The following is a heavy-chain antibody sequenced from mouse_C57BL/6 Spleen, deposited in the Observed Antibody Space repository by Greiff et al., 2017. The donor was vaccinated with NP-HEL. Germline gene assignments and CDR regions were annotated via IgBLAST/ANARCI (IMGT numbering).Heavy chain of an antibody. CDR1: GYTFTNYW. V-gene: IGHV1-63*01. CDR2: IYPGGGYP. D-gene: IGHD1-1*01. Sequence: VQLQQSGAELVRPGTSVKMSCKASGYTFTNYWIGWAKQRPGHGLEWIGDIYPGGGYPNYNEKFKGKATLTADKSSSTADMQFSSLTSEDSAIYYCARSVYYGSSSSAYWGQGTLVTVSA. CDR3: ARSVYYGSSSSAY. J-gene: IGHJ3*01.